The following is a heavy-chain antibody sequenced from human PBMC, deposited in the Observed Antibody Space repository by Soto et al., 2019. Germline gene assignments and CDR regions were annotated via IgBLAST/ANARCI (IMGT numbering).Heavy chain of an antibody. CDR3: ARDPLVDDILTGYYPWINWFDP. Sequence: PGGSLRLSCAASGFTFSSYSMNWVRQAPGKGLEWVSYISSSSSTIYYAESVKGRFTISRDNAKNSLYLQMNSLRAEDTAVYHCARDPLVDDILTGYYPWINWFDPWGQGTLVTVSS. CDR2: ISSSSSTI. V-gene: IGHV3-48*01. J-gene: IGHJ5*02. D-gene: IGHD3-9*01. CDR1: GFTFSSYS.